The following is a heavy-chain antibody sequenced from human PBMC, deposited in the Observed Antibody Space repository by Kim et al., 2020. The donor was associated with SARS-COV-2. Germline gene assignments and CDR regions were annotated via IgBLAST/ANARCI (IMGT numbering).Heavy chain of an antibody. D-gene: IGHD6-19*01. J-gene: IGHJ4*02. CDR3: ARGSGWPYYFDY. CDR2: T. V-gene: IGHV3-53*01. Sequence: TYYADSGKGRFTISRDNSKNTLYLQMNSLRAEDTAVYYCARGSGWPYYFDYWGQGTLVTVSS.